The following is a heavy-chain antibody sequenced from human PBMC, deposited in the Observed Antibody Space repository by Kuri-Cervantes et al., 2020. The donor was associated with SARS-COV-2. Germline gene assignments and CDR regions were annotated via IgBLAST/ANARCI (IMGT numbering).Heavy chain of an antibody. CDR1: RGSISSSSYY. V-gene: IGHV4-39*07. Sequence: SETLSLTCTVSRGSISSSSYYWGWIRQPPGKGPEWIGSIYYTGNTYYNPSLKSRVTISVDTSKNQFSLKLSSVTAADTAVYYCARRGTIFGVATFDYWGQGTLVTVSS. D-gene: IGHD3-3*01. CDR3: ARRGTIFGVATFDY. J-gene: IGHJ4*02. CDR2: IYYTGNT.